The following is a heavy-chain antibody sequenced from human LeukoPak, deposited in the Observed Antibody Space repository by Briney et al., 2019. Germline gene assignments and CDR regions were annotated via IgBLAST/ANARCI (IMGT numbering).Heavy chain of an antibody. Sequence: PSETLSLTCAVYGGSFSGYYWSWNRQPPGKGLEWIGEINHSGSTNSNPSLKSRVTISVDTSKTQFSLELSSVTAADPAVYYCARGLRYTFDYWGQGTLVTVSS. CDR3: ARGLRYTFDY. V-gene: IGHV4-34*01. D-gene: IGHD5-12*01. CDR2: INHSGST. J-gene: IGHJ4*02. CDR1: GGSFSGYY.